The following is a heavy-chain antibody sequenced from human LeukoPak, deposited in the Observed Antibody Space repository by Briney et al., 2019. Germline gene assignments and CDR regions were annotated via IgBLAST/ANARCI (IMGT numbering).Heavy chain of an antibody. CDR1: GGSISSSSYY. J-gene: IGHJ4*02. CDR2: IYYSWST. V-gene: IGHV4-39*01. CDR3: AGGHKYYYDSSGYIRLMDY. Sequence: SETLSLTCTVSGGSISSSSYYWGWIRQPPGKGLEWIGSIYYSWSTYYNPSLKSRVTISVDTSKNQFSLKLSSVTAADTAVYYCAGGHKYYYDSSGYIRLMDYWGQGTLVTVSS. D-gene: IGHD3-22*01.